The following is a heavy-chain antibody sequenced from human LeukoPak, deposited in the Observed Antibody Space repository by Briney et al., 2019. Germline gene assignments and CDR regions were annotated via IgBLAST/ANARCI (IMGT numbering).Heavy chain of an antibody. CDR2: IYSGGST. D-gene: IGHD3-22*01. CDR3: ARDPRPDYYDSSGHPYFQH. J-gene: IGHJ1*01. V-gene: IGHV3-66*02. Sequence: GGSLRLSCAASGFTVSSNYMSWVRQAPGKGLGWVSVIYSGGSTYYADSVKGRFTISRDNSKNTLYLQMNSLRAEDTAVYYCARDPRPDYYDSSGHPYFQHWGQGTLVTVSS. CDR1: GFTVSSNY.